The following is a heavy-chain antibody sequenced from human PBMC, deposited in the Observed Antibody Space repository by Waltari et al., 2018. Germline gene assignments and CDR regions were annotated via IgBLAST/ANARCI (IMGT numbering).Heavy chain of an antibody. V-gene: IGHV3-30*02. CDR1: GFDFRNFG. CDR2: IWFDGSDK. J-gene: IGHJ4*02. CDR3: AKDAFGNTYLDF. D-gene: IGHD2-2*02. Sequence: QVNLVESGGGVVQPGGSLRLSCTTSGFDFRNFGMHWVRQASGKGLEWVALIWFDGSDKFYADSVRGRFTISRDNSARTLYLDMDSLRLDDTAMYYCAKDAFGNTYLDFWGQGTLVTVSS.